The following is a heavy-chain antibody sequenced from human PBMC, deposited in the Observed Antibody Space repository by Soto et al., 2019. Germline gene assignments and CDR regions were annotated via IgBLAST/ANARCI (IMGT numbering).Heavy chain of an antibody. V-gene: IGHV4-59*01. CDR2: IYDSGSV. D-gene: IGHD2-2*02. CDR3: ARAGCSSSSCFTGWFDP. Sequence: SETLSLTCFVSGDSMRSYYWSWIRQPPGKGLELIGYIYDSGSVSHQPSLRNRVTLSVDTAKNQFSLKLTSVTAADTAVYYCARAGCSSSSCFTGWFDPWGQGILVTV. CDR1: GDSMRSYY. J-gene: IGHJ5*02.